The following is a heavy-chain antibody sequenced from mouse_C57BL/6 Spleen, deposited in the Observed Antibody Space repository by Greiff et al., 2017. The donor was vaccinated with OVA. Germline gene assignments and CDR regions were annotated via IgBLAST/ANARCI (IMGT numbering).Heavy chain of an antibody. CDR3: ARFDGYYEDY. J-gene: IGHJ2*01. V-gene: IGHV5-6*01. CDR2: ISSGGSYT. D-gene: IGHD2-3*01. CDR1: GFTFSSYG. Sequence: EVQVVESGGDLVKPGGSLKLSCAASGFTFSSYGMSWVRQTPDKRLEWVATISSGGSYTYYPDSVKGRFTISRDNAKNTLYLQMSSLKSEDTAMYYCARFDGYYEDYWGQGTTLTVSS.